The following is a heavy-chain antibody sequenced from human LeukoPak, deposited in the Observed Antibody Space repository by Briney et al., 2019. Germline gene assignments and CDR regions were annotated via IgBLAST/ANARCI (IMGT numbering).Heavy chain of an antibody. Sequence: SVSVSCKPSGYTLTSYGISWVRQAPGQGVEWMGWISAYNGNTNYAQKLQGRVTMTTDTSTSTAYMELRSLRSDDTAVYYCARVDYSYYYGSGSYYKRDYYYYYYMDVWGKGTTVTISS. J-gene: IGHJ6*03. CDR2: ISAYNGNT. D-gene: IGHD3-10*01. CDR3: ARVDYSYYYGSGSYYKRDYYYYYYMDV. V-gene: IGHV1-18*01. CDR1: GYTLTSYG.